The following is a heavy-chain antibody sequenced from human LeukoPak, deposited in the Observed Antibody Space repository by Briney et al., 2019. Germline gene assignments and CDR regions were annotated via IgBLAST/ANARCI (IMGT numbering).Heavy chain of an antibody. Sequence: SETLSLTCSVSGASVSSYYWSWIRQPAGKGLEWIGRIYTSGSTNYNPSLKSRVTISVDTSKNQFSLKLSSVTAADTALYYCARVQTTSDALDIWGQGTMVTASS. D-gene: IGHD4-17*01. CDR2: IYTSGST. CDR1: GASVSSYY. J-gene: IGHJ3*02. CDR3: ARVQTTSDALDI. V-gene: IGHV4-4*07.